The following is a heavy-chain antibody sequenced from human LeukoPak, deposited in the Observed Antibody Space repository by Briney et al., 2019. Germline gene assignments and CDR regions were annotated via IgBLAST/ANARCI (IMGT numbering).Heavy chain of an antibody. CDR2: ISGSGGST. J-gene: IGHJ3*02. D-gene: IGHD1-1*01. CDR1: GFTFDRYW. Sequence: PGGSLRLSCVASGFTFDRYWMSWVRQAPGKGLEWVSAISGSGGSTYYADSVKGRFTISRDNSKNTLYLQMNSLRAEDTAVYYCAKDHNWNDRNDAFDIWGQGTMVTVSS. V-gene: IGHV3-23*01. CDR3: AKDHNWNDRNDAFDI.